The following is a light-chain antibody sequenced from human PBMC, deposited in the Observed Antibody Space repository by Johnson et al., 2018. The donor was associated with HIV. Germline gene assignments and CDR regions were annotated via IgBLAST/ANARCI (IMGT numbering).Light chain of an antibody. V-gene: IGLV1-51*01. CDR1: SSNIGNNY. CDR2: DNN. J-gene: IGLJ1*01. CDR3: GTWDSSLSQGV. Sequence: QSVLTQPPSVSAAPGQKVTICCSGSSSNIGNNYVSWYQQLPGTAPKFLIYDNNKRPSGIPDRFSGSKSGTSATLGITGLQTGDEADYYCGTWDSSLSQGVFGTGTKVTVL.